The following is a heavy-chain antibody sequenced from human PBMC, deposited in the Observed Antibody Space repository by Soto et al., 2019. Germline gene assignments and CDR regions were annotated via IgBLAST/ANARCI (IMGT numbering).Heavy chain of an antibody. Sequence: ASVKVSCKASGYTFTNYGISWVRQAPGQGLEWMGWINVYNGNTKHAQKFQGRLTMTRDTPGNTAYLELNSLSSEDTAVYYCARAVAVAADFDYWGQGTLVTVS. CDR2: INVYNGNT. V-gene: IGHV1-18*01. CDR3: ARAVAVAADFDY. D-gene: IGHD6-19*01. J-gene: IGHJ4*02. CDR1: GYTFTNYG.